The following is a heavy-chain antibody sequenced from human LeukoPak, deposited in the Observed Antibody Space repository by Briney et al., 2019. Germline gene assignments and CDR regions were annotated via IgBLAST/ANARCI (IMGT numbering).Heavy chain of an antibody. D-gene: IGHD2-2*01. CDR1: GFAFSIYS. CDR3: ARERGYCSGTTCYGFDY. CDR2: IKSNSDTI. V-gene: IGHV3-48*01. Sequence: GGSLRLSCAASGFAFSIYSMDWVRQAPGKGLERVAYIKSNSDTIYYADSVKGRFTISRDNAKNSLYLQMNSLRAEDTAVYYCARERGYCSGTTCYGFDYWGQGTLVTVSS. J-gene: IGHJ4*02.